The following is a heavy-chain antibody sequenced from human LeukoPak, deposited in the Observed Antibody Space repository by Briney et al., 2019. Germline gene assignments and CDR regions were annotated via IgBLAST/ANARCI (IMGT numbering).Heavy chain of an antibody. CDR1: GFTFTNAW. D-gene: IGHD4-23*01. V-gene: IGHV3-15*05. CDR3: TTGRDRWQLLFDI. Sequence: PGGSLRLSCAASGFTFTNAWMSWVRQDPGKGLEWVGRIKSIGDGGTTEYTAPVQGRFTISRDDSRNTLYLQMNSLKTEDTAVYYCTTGRDRWQLLFDIWGQGTMVAVSS. CDR2: IKSIGDGGTT. J-gene: IGHJ3*02.